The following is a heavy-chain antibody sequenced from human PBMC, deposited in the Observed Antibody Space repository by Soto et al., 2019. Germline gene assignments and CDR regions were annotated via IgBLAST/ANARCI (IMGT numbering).Heavy chain of an antibody. D-gene: IGHD5-12*01. J-gene: IGHJ4*02. Sequence: QVQLVQSGAEVKKPGSSVKVSCKASGGTFSTSTFTWVRQAPGQGLEWMGRTIPILDVADYAQDFQGSVTITEAKSTSTAYMELTSLTSKDTAVYYCARDSPIGSTYSGYDAIDSWGQGNLVTVSS. CDR3: ARDSPIGSTYSGYDAIDS. V-gene: IGHV1-69*08. CDR2: TIPILDVA. CDR1: GGTFSTST.